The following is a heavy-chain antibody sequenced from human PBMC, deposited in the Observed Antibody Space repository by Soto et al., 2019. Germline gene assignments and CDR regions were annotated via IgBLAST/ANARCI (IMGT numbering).Heavy chain of an antibody. Sequence: QLHLVQSGAVVKKPGASVTVSCSASGYPVTAYYMHWVRQAPGRGLEWMGGINPATGAAKYTQTFQGRVTTTRDSSTSKIFMELTALTSEATAVFYCARGGGVGVAGSAAFDMWGQGTLVTVYS. D-gene: IGHD3-3*01. V-gene: IGHV1-2*02. J-gene: IGHJ3*02. CDR2: INPATGAA. CDR1: GYPVTAYY. CDR3: ARGGGVGVAGSAAFDM.